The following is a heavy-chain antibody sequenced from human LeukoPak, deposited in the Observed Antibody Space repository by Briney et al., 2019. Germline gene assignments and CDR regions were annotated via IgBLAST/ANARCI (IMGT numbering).Heavy chain of an antibody. J-gene: IGHJ4*02. CDR1: GFTFSSYS. CDR3: AGDFGYYGSGSY. Sequence: GGSLRLSCAASGFTFSSYSMNWVRQAPGKGLEWVSSISSSSSYIYYADSVKGRFTISRDDAKNSLYLQMNSLRAEDTAVYYCAGDFGYYGSGSYWGQGTLVTVSS. CDR2: ISSSSSYI. V-gene: IGHV3-21*01. D-gene: IGHD3-10*01.